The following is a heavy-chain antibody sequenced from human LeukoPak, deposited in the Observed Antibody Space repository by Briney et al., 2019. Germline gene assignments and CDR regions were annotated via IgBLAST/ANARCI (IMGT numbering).Heavy chain of an antibody. Sequence: SETLSLTCTVSGGSISSYYWSWIRQPPGKGLEWIGYIYYSGSTNYNPSLKSRVTISVDTSKNQFSLKLSSVTAADTAVYYCARDYYDSSGSTDWYFDLWGRGTLVTVSS. CDR2: IYYSGST. CDR3: ARDYYDSSGSTDWYFDL. J-gene: IGHJ2*01. D-gene: IGHD3-22*01. V-gene: IGHV4-59*01. CDR1: GGSISSYY.